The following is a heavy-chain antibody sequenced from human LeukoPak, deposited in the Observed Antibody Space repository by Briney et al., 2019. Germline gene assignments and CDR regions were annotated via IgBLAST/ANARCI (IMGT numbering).Heavy chain of an antibody. Sequence: GGSLRLSCAASGFTFSSYGMSWVRQAPGKGLERVSAISGSGGSTYYADSVKGRFTISRDNSKNTLYLQMNSLRAEDTAVYCCAKGELGSTSCYDYWGQGTLVTVSS. V-gene: IGHV3-23*01. CDR3: AKGELGSTSCYDY. CDR2: ISGSGGST. D-gene: IGHD2-2*01. CDR1: GFTFSSYG. J-gene: IGHJ4*02.